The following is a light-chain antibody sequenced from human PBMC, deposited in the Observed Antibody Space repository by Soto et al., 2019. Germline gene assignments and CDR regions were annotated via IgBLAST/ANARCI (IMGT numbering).Light chain of an antibody. CDR2: HAS. Sequence: DIQMTQSPSTLSASVGERVIITCRASQSVNRWLAWYQQKPGRAPKLLIYHASSWPSGVPARFSGSGSGTDFTLTISSLEPEDFAVYYCQQRSNWPRLTFGPGTKVDIK. J-gene: IGKJ3*01. V-gene: IGKV1-5*01. CDR1: QSVNRW. CDR3: QQRSNWPRLT.